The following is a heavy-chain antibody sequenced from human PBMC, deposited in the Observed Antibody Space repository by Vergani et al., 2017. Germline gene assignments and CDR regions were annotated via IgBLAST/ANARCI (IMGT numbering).Heavy chain of an antibody. V-gene: IGHV4-39*01. Sequence: QLHLQESGPGLVKPSETLSLTCTVSGGPITSSSYYWGWIRQPPGKGLEWIGNIYHSGGAYYNPSLKGRVTISVDTSKNQFSLGVTSVTAADTAIYFCARTESFILRYFHWALWGQGTLVTVSS. D-gene: IGHD3-9*01. J-gene: IGHJ4*02. CDR3: ARTESFILRYFHWAL. CDR1: GGPITSSSYY. CDR2: IYHSGGA.